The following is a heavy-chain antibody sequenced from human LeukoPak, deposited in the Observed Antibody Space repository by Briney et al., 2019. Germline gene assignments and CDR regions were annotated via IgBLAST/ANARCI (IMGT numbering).Heavy chain of an antibody. D-gene: IGHD2-2*01. Sequence: GGSLRLSCAASGFTFSSYAMSWVRQAPGKGLEWVSAISGSGGSTYYADSVKGRFTISRDNSKNTLYLQMNSLRAEDTAVYYCAGGYCSSTSCYAAYYYYYGMDVWGQGTTVTVS. V-gene: IGHV3-23*01. CDR2: ISGSGGST. J-gene: IGHJ6*02. CDR3: AGGYCSSTSCYAAYYYYYGMDV. CDR1: GFTFSSYA.